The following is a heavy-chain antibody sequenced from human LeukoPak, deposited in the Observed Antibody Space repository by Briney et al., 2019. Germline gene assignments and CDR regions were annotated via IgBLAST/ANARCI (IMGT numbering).Heavy chain of an antibody. CDR2: ISYSGST. CDR1: GGSVSSSPYS. V-gene: IGHV4-39*07. J-gene: IGHJ4*02. D-gene: IGHD2-15*01. Sequence: SETLSLTCTVSGGSVSSSPYSWGWIRQPPGKGLEWIGTISYSGSTYYNPSLKSRVTISVDRSKNQFSLKLSSVTAADTAVYYCARGGYCSGGSCYGMLKWGQGTLVTVSS. CDR3: ARGGYCSGGSCYGMLK.